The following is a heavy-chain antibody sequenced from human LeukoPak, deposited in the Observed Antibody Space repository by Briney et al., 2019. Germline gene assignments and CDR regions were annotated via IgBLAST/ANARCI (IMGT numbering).Heavy chain of an antibody. V-gene: IGHV1-2*02. D-gene: IGHD3-22*01. Sequence: ASVKVSCKASGYTFTSYYIHWLRQAPGQGFEWMGWSDPNSGATKYEHFQGRVTMARDTSISTAYMELSRLRSDDTAVYYCARTVNYYDSSGYYGEGAFDIWGQGTMVTVSS. CDR2: SDPNSGAT. CDR1: GYTFTSYY. J-gene: IGHJ3*02. CDR3: ARTVNYYDSSGYYGEGAFDI.